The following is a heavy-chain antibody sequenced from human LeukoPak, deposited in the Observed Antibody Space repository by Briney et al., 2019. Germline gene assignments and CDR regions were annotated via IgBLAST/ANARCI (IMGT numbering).Heavy chain of an antibody. CDR3: ARAGGYDILTGYSVRYDWFDP. D-gene: IGHD3-9*01. Sequence: GGSLRLSCAASGFTFSSYAMHWVRQAPGKGLEWVAVISYDGSNKYYADSVKGRFTISRDNSKNTLYLQMNSLRAEDTAVYYCARAGGYDILTGYSVRYDWFDPWGQGTLVTVSS. CDR1: GFTFSSYA. V-gene: IGHV3-30*04. CDR2: ISYDGSNK. J-gene: IGHJ5*02.